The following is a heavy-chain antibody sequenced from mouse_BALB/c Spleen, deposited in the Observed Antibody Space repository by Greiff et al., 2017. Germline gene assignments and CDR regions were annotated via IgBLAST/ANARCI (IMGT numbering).Heavy chain of an antibody. D-gene: IGHD2-2*01. CDR2: IDPANGNT. J-gene: IGHJ4*01. CDR1: GFNIKDTY. CDR3: AMAPGGRLYYYAMDY. V-gene: IGHV14-3*02. Sequence: EVQLQQSGAELVKPGASVKLSCTASGFNIKDTYMHWVKQRPEQGLEWIGRIDPANGNTKYDPKFQGKATITADTSSNTAYLQLSSLTSEDTAVYYCAMAPGGRLYYYAMDYWGQGTSVTVSS.